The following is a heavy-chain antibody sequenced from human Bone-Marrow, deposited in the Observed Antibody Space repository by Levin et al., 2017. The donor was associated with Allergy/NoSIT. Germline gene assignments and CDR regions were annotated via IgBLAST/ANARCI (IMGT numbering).Heavy chain of an antibody. D-gene: IGHD3-3*01. J-gene: IGHJ6*03. CDR1: GFTFSSYA. V-gene: IGHV3-23*01. CDR3: AKAYFMSRRPSYYDFWVSYYYYMDV. CDR2: ISGSGGST. Sequence: PGGSLRLSCAASGFTFSSYAMSWVRQAPGKGLEWVSAISGSGGSTYYADSVTGRFTISRDNSKNTLYLQMNSLRAEDTAVYYCAKAYFMSRRPSYYDFWVSYYYYMDVWGKGTTVTVSS.